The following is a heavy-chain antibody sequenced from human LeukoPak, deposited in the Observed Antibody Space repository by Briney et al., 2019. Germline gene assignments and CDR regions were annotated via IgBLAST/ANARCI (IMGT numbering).Heavy chain of an antibody. CDR2: ISSSSSYI. V-gene: IGHV3-21*04. CDR1: GFTFSSYS. D-gene: IGHD3-10*01. CDR3: AKVTMNYGSGYFDY. J-gene: IGHJ4*02. Sequence: GGSLRLSCAASGFTFSSYSMNWVRQAPGKGLEWVSSISSSSSYIYYADSVKGRFTISRDNSKNTLYLQMNSLRAEDTAVYYCAKVTMNYGSGYFDYWGQGTLVTVSS.